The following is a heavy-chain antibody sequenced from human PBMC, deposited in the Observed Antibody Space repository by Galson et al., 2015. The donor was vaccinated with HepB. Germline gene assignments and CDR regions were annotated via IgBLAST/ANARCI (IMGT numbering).Heavy chain of an antibody. CDR3: ARDRPHGYGDQLHAFDI. CDR2: INPTAGNT. Sequence: SVKVSCKASEYTFTNYFLHWIRQAPGQGLEWLGKINPTAGNTNYAQNFQDRLSLTRDTSTSTIYMELSSLKSEDTAVYYCARDRPHGYGDQLHAFDIWGQGTMVTVSS. J-gene: IGHJ3*02. D-gene: IGHD5-18*01. CDR1: EYTFTNYF. V-gene: IGHV1-46*01.